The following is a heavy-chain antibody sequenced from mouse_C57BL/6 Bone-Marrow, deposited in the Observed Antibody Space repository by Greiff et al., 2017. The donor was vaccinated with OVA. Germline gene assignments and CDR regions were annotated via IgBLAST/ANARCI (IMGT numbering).Heavy chain of an antibody. D-gene: IGHD2-12*01. J-gene: IGHJ2*01. CDR2: ISYDGSN. CDR3: ASLYYSAYY. CDR1: GYSITSGYY. V-gene: IGHV3-6*01. Sequence: DVHLVESGPGLVKPSQSLSLTCSVTGYSITSGYYWNWIRQFPGNKLEWMGYISYDGSNNYNPSLKNRISITRDTSKNQFFLKLNAVTTEDTATYYCASLYYSAYYWGQGTTLTVSS.